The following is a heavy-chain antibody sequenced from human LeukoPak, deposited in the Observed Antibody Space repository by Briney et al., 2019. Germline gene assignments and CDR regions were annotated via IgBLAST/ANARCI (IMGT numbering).Heavy chain of an antibody. J-gene: IGHJ4*02. V-gene: IGHV3-66*01. CDR1: GFSVRNNY. Sequence: GGSLRLSCAASGFSVRNNYMSWIRQAPGKGLEWVSVIYSGGNTYYADSAKGRLTLSRDNSKNTLYLQMNSLRAEDTAVYYCARASTYSNSPYSDYWGQGTLVTVSS. CDR3: ARASTYSNSPYSDY. CDR2: IYSGGNT. D-gene: IGHD6-6*01.